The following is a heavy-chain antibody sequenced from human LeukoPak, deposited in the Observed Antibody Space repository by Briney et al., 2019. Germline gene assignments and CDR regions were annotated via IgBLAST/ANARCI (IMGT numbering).Heavy chain of an antibody. J-gene: IGHJ4*02. CDR3: ARGGGRITMVVVVIPGYYFDY. Sequence: GASGKVSCKASGYTFTSHGISWVRQAPGEGLEWMGWISADNGNTNYAQKLQGRVTMTTDTSTSTAYMELRSLRSDDTVVYYCARGGGRITMVVVVIPGYYFDYWGQGTLVTVSS. D-gene: IGHD3-22*01. CDR2: ISADNGNT. V-gene: IGHV1-18*01. CDR1: GYTFTSHG.